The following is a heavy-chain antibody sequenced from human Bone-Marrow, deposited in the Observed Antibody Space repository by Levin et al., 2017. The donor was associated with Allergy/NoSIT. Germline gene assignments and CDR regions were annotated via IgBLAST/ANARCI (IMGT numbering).Heavy chain of an antibody. D-gene: IGHD5-18*01. J-gene: IGHJ4*01. CDR1: GGSIRSGGYY. V-gene: IGHV4-31*03. Sequence: SCTVSGGSIRSGGYYWSWIRQHPGKGLEWIGYIYDSGSTSYNPSLESRVAISVDMSKNQFYLKLTSLTAADTAVYYCARIPDTTSEFDYWGQAPWSPSPQ. CDR2: IYDSGST. CDR3: ARIPDTTSEFDY.